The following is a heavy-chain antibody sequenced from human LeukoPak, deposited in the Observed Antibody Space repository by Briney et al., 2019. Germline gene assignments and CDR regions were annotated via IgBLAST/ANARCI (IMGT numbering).Heavy chain of an antibody. CDR2: NKSGGIT. Sequence: GGSLRLSWVTSGFNLSTIYMRLVRQTPRKGLEWVPFNKSGGITYYADSVEGRFTISRHDSKTTVYLKMNSLRAEDTALYYCARVAPGYTYAYGDPYYFDSWGQGTLVTVSS. J-gene: IGHJ4*02. D-gene: IGHD5-18*01. V-gene: IGHV3-53*04. CDR1: GFNLSTIY. CDR3: ARVAPGYTYAYGDPYYFDS.